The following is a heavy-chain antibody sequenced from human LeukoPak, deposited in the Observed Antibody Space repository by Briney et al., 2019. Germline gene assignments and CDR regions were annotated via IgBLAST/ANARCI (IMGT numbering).Heavy chain of an antibody. CDR2: IYYCGST. Sequence: PSETLSLTCTVSGGSISSYYWSWIRQPPGKGLEWVGYIYYCGSTNYNPSLKSRVTISVDTSKNQFSLKLSSVTAADTAVYYCAREPGVGVVVPAANDAFDIWGQGTMVTVSS. CDR1: GGSISSYY. V-gene: IGHV4-59*01. CDR3: AREPGVGVVVPAANDAFDI. D-gene: IGHD2-2*01. J-gene: IGHJ3*02.